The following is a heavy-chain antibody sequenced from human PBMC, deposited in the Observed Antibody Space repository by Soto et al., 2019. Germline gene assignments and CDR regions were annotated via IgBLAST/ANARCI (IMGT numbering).Heavy chain of an antibody. J-gene: IGHJ4*02. Sequence: QITLKESGPTLVKPTQTLTLTCTFSGFSLSTSGMGVGWIRQPPGKALEWLALIYWDDDKRYSPSLKSRLTXTXXTSKTQVVLTMTTMDPVDTATYYCAHYSSTCSFDYWGQGTLVTVSS. CDR1: GFSLSTSGMG. CDR3: AHYSSTCSFDY. V-gene: IGHV2-5*02. CDR2: IYWDDDK. D-gene: IGHD6-13*01.